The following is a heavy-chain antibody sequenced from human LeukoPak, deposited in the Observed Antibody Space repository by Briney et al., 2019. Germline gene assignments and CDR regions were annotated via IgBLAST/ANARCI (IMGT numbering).Heavy chain of an antibody. CDR2: INHSGST. CDR1: GGSFSGYY. V-gene: IGHV4-34*01. D-gene: IGHD3-9*01. Sequence: PSETLSLTCAVYGGSFSGYYWSWIRQPPGKGLEWIGEINHSGSTNYNPSLKSRVTISVDTSKNQFSLKLSSVTAADTAVYYCARHKTVLRYFDRRGYFDYWGQGTPVTVSS. CDR3: ARHKTVLRYFDRRGYFDY. J-gene: IGHJ4*02.